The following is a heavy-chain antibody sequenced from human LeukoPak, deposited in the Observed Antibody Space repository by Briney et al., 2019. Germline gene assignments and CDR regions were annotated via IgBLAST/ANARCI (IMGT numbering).Heavy chain of an antibody. CDR3: AKEDRGPSEMSTTKGLDY. Sequence: PGGSLRLSCAASGFTFRNYGIHWVCQAPGKGPEWVAFISYDGRNEYYAGSVKGRFTISRDNSKNTLSLQMNSLRAEDTAVYSCAKEDRGPSEMSTTKGLDYWGQGTLVTVSS. D-gene: IGHD5-24*01. J-gene: IGHJ4*02. CDR2: ISYDGRNE. V-gene: IGHV3-30*02. CDR1: GFTFRNYG.